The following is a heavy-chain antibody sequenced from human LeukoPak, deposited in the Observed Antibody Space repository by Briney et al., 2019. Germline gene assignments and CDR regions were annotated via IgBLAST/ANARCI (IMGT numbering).Heavy chain of an antibody. CDR1: GGSISSYY. CDR2: IYYSGST. Sequence: SETLPLTCTVSGGSISSYYWSWIRQPPGKGLEWIGYIYYSGSTNYNPSLKSRVTISVDTSKNQFSLKLSSVTAADTAVYYCARVIGNSGQWLVPYYYYGMDVWGQGATVTVSS. V-gene: IGHV4-59*01. D-gene: IGHD6-19*01. CDR3: ARVIGNSGQWLVPYYYYGMDV. J-gene: IGHJ6*02.